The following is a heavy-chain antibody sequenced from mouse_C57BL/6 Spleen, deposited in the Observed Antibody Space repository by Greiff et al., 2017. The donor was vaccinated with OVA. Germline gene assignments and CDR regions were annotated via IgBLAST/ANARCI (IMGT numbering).Heavy chain of an antibody. J-gene: IGHJ4*01. V-gene: IGHV5-17*01. D-gene: IGHD2-4*01. CDR1: GFTFSDYG. CDR3: ARPGYYDYGSYAMDY. Sequence: EVQRVESGGGLVKPGGSLKLSCAASGFTFSDYGMHWVRQAPEKGLEWVAYISSGSGTIYYADTVKGRFTISRDNAKNTLFLQMTSLSSEDTAMYYCARPGYYDYGSYAMDYWGQGTSVTVSS. CDR2: ISSGSGTI.